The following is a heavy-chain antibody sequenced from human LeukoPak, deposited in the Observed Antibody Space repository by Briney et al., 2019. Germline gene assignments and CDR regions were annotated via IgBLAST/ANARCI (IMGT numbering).Heavy chain of an antibody. V-gene: IGHV3-21*01. CDR3: ARERPTGASASFLES. CDR1: GFTASMVG. CDR2: MSSGGTYV. J-gene: IGHJ5*02. Sequence: MTGGSLRPSYAAPGFTASMVGTTSVRQAPGKGLEWVSSMSSGGTYVYYPDSVRGRFTISRENAKNSLYLLMNNLRAEDTAVYYCARERPTGASASFLESWAPGTLVTVSS. D-gene: IGHD3-3*01.